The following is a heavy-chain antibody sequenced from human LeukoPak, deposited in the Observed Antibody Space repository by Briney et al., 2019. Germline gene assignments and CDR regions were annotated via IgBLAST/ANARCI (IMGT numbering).Heavy chain of an antibody. Sequence: ASVKVSCKASGYTFTDYYIHWVRQAPGQGLEWTGWMNPDSGGTNYAQKFKGRVTMTRDTSISTAYMELSRLTSDDTAVYYCARGNFYDNKGYSPELRYWGQGTLVTVSS. V-gene: IGHV1-2*02. CDR3: ARGNFYDNKGYSPELRY. J-gene: IGHJ4*02. CDR2: MNPDSGGT. D-gene: IGHD3-10*01. CDR1: GYTFTDYY.